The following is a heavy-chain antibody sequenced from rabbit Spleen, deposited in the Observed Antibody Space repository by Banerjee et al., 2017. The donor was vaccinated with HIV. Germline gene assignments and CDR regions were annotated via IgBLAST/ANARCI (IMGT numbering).Heavy chain of an antibody. J-gene: IGHJ4*01. CDR2: IYSNNGFT. D-gene: IGHD3-1*01. Sequence: EESGGDLVKPGGTLTLTCTVSGFDFSSNWICWVRQAPGKGLEWIGCIYSNNGFTYYASWAKGRFTISKTSSTTVTVQMTSLAAADTATYFCARRIPGPTYDLWGPGTLVTVS. V-gene: IGHV1S45*01. CDR3: ARRIPGPTYDL. CDR1: GFDFSSNW.